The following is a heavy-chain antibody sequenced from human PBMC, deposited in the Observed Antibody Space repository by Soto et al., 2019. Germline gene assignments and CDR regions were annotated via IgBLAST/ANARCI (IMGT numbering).Heavy chain of an antibody. Sequence: ASVKVSCKTSGYTFTSYDINWVRQATGQGLEWMGWINPNSGNTGYAQKFQGRVTMTRNTSIRTAYMELSRPRSEDTAVYYCARETVSWFDPWGQGTLVTVSS. CDR1: GYTFTSYD. CDR2: INPNSGNT. D-gene: IGHD3-16*01. J-gene: IGHJ5*02. V-gene: IGHV1-8*01. CDR3: ARETVSWFDP.